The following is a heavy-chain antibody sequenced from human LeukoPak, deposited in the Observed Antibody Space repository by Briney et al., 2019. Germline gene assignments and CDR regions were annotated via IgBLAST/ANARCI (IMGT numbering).Heavy chain of an antibody. J-gene: IGHJ3*02. CDR2: ISSSRSYI. CDR1: GFTFSTYS. CDR3: ARDRSNLYYDSSGDAFDI. D-gene: IGHD3-22*01. Sequence: GGSLRLSCAASGFTFSTYSMNWVCQAPGEGLEWVSSISSSRSYIYYPDSVEGRFTLSRDNAKNSLYLQMNSLRDEDTAVYYCARDRSNLYYDSSGDAFDIWGQGTMVTVSS. V-gene: IGHV3-21*01.